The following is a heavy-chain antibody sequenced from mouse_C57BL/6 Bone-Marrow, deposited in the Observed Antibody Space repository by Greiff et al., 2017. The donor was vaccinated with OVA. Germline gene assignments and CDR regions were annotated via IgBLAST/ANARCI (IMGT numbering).Heavy chain of an antibody. V-gene: IGHV1-52*01. D-gene: IGHD1-1*01. Sequence: VQLQQPGAELVRPGSSVKLSCKASGYTFTSYWMHWVKQRPIQGLEWIGNIDPSDSETHYNQKFKDKATLTVDKSSSTAYMQLSSLTSEDSAVYYCAGEGHYYGSSYAWFAYWGQGTLVTVSA. CDR2: IDPSDSET. CDR3: AGEGHYYGSSYAWFAY. J-gene: IGHJ3*01. CDR1: GYTFTSYW.